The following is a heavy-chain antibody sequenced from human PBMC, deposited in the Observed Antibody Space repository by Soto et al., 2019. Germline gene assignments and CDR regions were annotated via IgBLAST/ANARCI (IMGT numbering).Heavy chain of an antibody. J-gene: IGHJ5*01. CDR2: MYYRGNT. CDR1: GGSISDYY. Sequence: QVQLQESGPGLVKPSETLSLTCTVSGGSISDYYWSWIRQPPGKGLEWIGYMYYRGNTNYNPSLKSRITISMDTSKNQISLKLNSVTAADTAVYYCAGRVTVADYNYFDPWGQGTLVTVSS. CDR3: AGRVTVADYNYFDP. D-gene: IGHD6-19*01. V-gene: IGHV4-59*01.